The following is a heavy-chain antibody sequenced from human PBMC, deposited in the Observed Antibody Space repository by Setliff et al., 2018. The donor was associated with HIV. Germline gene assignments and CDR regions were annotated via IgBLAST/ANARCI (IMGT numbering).Heavy chain of an antibody. J-gene: IGHJ4*02. CDR2: INHRGST. CDR3: ASRRGIEFYFDI. D-gene: IGHD3-10*01. Sequence: SETLSLTCAVYGGSFSNYYRSWIRQSPGKGLEWIGEINHRGSTNYSPSLKIRALISADTSKNQFSLRLTSVTAADTGVYYCASRRGIEFYFDIWGQGTPVTVSS. V-gene: IGHV4-34*01. CDR1: GGSFSNYY.